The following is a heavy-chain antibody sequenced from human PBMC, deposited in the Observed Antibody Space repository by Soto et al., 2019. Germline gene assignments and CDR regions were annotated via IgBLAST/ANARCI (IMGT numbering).Heavy chain of an antibody. D-gene: IGHD5-18*01. CDR1: GYTFTSYG. Sequence: QVQLVQSGAEVKKPGASVKVSCKTSGYTFTSYGITWVRQAPGQGLEWMGWVNIYEGSTNYAQKFQDRVTMTTDTSTSTVYVELRSLRSDDTAIYYCARERGGYSYGDYWGQGTLSPSPQ. J-gene: IGHJ4*02. CDR2: VNIYEGST. CDR3: ARERGGYSYGDY. V-gene: IGHV1-18*01.